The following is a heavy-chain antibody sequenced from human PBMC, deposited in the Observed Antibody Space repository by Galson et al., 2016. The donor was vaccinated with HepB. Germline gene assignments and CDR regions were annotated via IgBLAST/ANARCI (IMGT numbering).Heavy chain of an antibody. CDR3: ASRKNSYAIHYYYGMDV. Sequence: SETLSLTCAVSGDSITSNNWWTWVRQTPGKGLEWIGEVYHIGSTNYNPSLKSRVSISIDKSKTQFSLNLTSVTAADTAVDYCASRKNSYAIHYYYGMDVWGRGTTVTISS. CDR2: VYHIGST. D-gene: IGHD2-8*01. CDR1: GDSITSNNW. V-gene: IGHV4-4*02. J-gene: IGHJ6*02.